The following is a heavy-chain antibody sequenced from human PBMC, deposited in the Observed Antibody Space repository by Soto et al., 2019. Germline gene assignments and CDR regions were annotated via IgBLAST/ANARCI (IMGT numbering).Heavy chain of an antibody. V-gene: IGHV2-5*02. CDR1: GFSLNTYGVG. D-gene: IGHD3-16*01. CDR2: IYWDDDK. J-gene: IGHJ4*02. CDR3: ARDLGSWGAYYFDY. Sequence: QITLKESGPPLVKPTQTLTLTCTFSGFSLNTYGVGVGWIRQPPGKALEWLELIYWDDDKRYSPSLKSRLTSTKDTSKNQVVPTMTNMDPVDTVTYYCARDLGSWGAYYFDYWGQGTLVTVSS.